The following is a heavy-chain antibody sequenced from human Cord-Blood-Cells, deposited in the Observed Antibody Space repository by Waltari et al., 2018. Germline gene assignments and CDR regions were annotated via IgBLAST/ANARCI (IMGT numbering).Heavy chain of an antibody. CDR2: INHSGST. D-gene: IGHD1-1*01. Sequence: QVQLQQWGAGLLKPSETLSLTCAVYGGSFSGYYWSWIRQPPGKGLEWSGEINHSGSTHYNQHLKSRVTISVDTSKNQFSLKLSSVTAADTAVYYCARGLSSLELDYWGQGTLVTVSS. J-gene: IGHJ4*02. CDR3: ARGLSSLELDY. CDR1: GGSFSGYY. V-gene: IGHV4-34*01.